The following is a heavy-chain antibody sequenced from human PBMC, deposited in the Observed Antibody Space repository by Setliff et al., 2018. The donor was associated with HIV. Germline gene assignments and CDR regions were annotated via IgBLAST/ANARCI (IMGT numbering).Heavy chain of an antibody. CDR1: GFTFSSYW. D-gene: IGHD5-12*01. CDR3: ARGGGYDYGRYYFYGMDV. V-gene: IGHV3-7*01. CDR2: IKDDGSEK. Sequence: PGGSLRLSCAASGFTFSSYWMNWVRQAPGKGLEWVANIKDDGSEKYYVDSVKGRFAISRDNAKDSVYLQMSRLRAEDTSVYYCARGGGYDYGRYYFYGMDVWGRGTTVTVSS. J-gene: IGHJ6*02.